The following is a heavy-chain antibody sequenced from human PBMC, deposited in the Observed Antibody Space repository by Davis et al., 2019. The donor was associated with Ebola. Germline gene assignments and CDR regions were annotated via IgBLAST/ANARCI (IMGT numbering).Heavy chain of an antibody. CDR1: GFTFNDYA. D-gene: IGHD4-17*01. V-gene: IGHV3-9*01. CDR2: ISWNSADI. Sequence: GGSLRLSCAASGFTFNDYAMHWVRQAPGKGLEWVSGISWNSADIAYAGSVKGRFTISRDNSKNTVYLQMNSLRAEDTAVYYCTRHVSGDFWYFDLWAVAPWSLSPQ. CDR3: TRHVSGDFWYFDL. J-gene: IGHJ2*01.